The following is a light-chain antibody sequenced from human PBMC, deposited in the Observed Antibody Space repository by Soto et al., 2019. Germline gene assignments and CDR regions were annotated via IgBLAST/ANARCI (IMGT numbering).Light chain of an antibody. Sequence: QSVLTQPPSASGTPGQRVTISCSGSSSNIGRNTVDWYQHLPGTAPKLLIYSNDQRPSGVPDRFSGSNSGTSASLAISGRQSEDEADYYCAAWADSLNGLVFGTGTKLTVL. CDR3: AAWADSLNGLV. V-gene: IGLV1-44*01. CDR2: SND. CDR1: SSNIGRNT. J-gene: IGLJ1*01.